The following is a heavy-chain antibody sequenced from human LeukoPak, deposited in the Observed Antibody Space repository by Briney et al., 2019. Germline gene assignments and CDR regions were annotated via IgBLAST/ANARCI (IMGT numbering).Heavy chain of an antibody. V-gene: IGHV3-30*18. CDR3: AKEVDSFDM. Sequence: GGSLRLSCAASGFTFSSYAMHRVRQAPGKGLEWVAFISYNGNDKLYADSVKGRFTISRDNSKNMLFLQMNSLRAEDTAVYYCAKEVDSFDMWGQGTMVTVSS. CDR1: GFTFSSYA. J-gene: IGHJ3*02. CDR2: ISYNGNDK.